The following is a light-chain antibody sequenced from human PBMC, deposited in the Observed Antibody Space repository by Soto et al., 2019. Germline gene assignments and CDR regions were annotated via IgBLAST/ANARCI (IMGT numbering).Light chain of an antibody. V-gene: IGLV2-8*01. J-gene: IGLJ3*02. CDR1: SSDIGGYNS. CDR3: SSSAGIYHYLV. CDR2: EVN. Sequence: QSALTQPPSASGSPGQSVTISCTGTSSDIGGYNSVSWYQQHPGKAPRLMIYEVNKRPSGVPDRFSGSKSGYTASLTVSGLQTEDEAFYYCSSSAGIYHYLVFGGGTQLTAL.